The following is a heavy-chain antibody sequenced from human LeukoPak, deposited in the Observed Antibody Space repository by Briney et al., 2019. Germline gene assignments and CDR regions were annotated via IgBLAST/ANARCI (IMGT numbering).Heavy chain of an antibody. Sequence: GRSLRLSCAASGFTFDDYAMHWVRQAPGKGLEWVSGISWNSGSIGYADSVKGRFTISRDNAKNSLYLQMNSLRAEDTALYYCAKDKDYDFWSGIYFDYWGQGTLVTVSS. CDR2: ISWNSGSI. CDR1: GFTFDDYA. CDR3: AKDKDYDFWSGIYFDY. V-gene: IGHV3-9*01. D-gene: IGHD3-3*01. J-gene: IGHJ4*02.